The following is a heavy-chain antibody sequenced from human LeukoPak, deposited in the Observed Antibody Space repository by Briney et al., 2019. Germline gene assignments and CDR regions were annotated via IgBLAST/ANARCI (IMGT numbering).Heavy chain of an antibody. J-gene: IGHJ5*02. CDR1: GYTFTTYD. Sequence: ASVKVSCKTSGYTFTTYDINWVRQAPGQGLEWMGWMDPDSGNTGYAQKFQGRLTITRDTSISTAYMELSGLTSEDTAVYYCARETRSSSVLNPWGQGTLVTVSS. CDR2: MDPDSGNT. D-gene: IGHD6-13*01. CDR3: ARETRSSSVLNP. V-gene: IGHV1-8*03.